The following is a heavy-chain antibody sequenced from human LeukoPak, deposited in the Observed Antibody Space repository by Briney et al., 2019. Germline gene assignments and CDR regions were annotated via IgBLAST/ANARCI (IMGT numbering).Heavy chain of an antibody. D-gene: IGHD5-24*01. CDR3: AKSREEIRGLDAFDI. J-gene: IGHJ3*02. V-gene: IGHV4-31*03. Sequence: SETLSLTCTVSGVSISSGGYYWSWIRQHPGKGLEWIGYIYYSGSTYYNPSLKSRVALSVDTSKNQFSLKLSSLTAADTAVYYCAKSREEIRGLDAFDIWGQGTMVTVSS. CDR2: IYYSGST. CDR1: GVSISSGGYY.